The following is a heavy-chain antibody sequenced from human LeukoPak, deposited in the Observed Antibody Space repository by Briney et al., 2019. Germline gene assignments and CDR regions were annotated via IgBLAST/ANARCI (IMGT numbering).Heavy chain of an antibody. CDR1: GFTFSSYA. CDR3: ARDPQH. Sequence: PGRPLRLSCAASGFTFSSYAMHWVRQAPGKGLEWVAVISYDGSNKYYADSVKGRFTISRDNSKNTLYLQMNSLRAEDTAVYYCARDPQHWGQGTLVTVSS. CDR2: ISYDGSNK. V-gene: IGHV3-30*04. J-gene: IGHJ4*02.